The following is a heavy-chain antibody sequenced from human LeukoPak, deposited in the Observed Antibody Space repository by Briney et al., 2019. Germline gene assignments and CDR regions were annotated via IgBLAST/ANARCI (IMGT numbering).Heavy chain of an antibody. D-gene: IGHD6-13*01. CDR3: ATPGRIPEAANWFDP. CDR2: IKSRTDGGTT. V-gene: IGHV3-15*01. J-gene: IGHJ5*02. Sequence: GGSLRLSCAVSGFTFPNAWMSWLRQAPGKGLEWVGHIKSRTDGGTTDYAAPVKGRFTISRDDSENTLYLQMNSLKTEDTAVYYCATPGRIPEAANWFDPWGQGTLVTVSS. CDR1: GFTFPNAW.